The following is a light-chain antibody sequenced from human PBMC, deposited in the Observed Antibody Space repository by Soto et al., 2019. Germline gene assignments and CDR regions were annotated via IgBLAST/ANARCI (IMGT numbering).Light chain of an antibody. CDR2: GAS. J-gene: IGKJ1*01. CDR3: QQYNNWTPWT. CDR1: QSVSSN. Sequence: EIVMTQSPATLSVSPGERATLSCRASQSVSSNLAWYQQKPGQAPRLLSYGASTRATGIPARFSGSGSETEFTLTISSLQAEVFAVYYCQQYNNWTPWTFGQGTKVENK. V-gene: IGKV3-15*01.